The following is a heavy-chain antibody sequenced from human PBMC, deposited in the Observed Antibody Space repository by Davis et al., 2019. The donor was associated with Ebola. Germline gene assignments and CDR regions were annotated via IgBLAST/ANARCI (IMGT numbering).Heavy chain of an antibody. D-gene: IGHD2-21*02. J-gene: IGHJ4*02. CDR1: GGSVGSDY. V-gene: IGHV4-39*01. CDR3: ASDLRGVVVTAPSHY. Sequence: SETLSLTCSVSGGSVGSDYWSWIRQPPGKGLEWIGSIYYSGSTYYNPSLKSRVTISVDTSKNQFSLKLSSVTAADTAVYYCASDLRGVVVTAPSHYWGQGTLVTVSS. CDR2: IYYSGST.